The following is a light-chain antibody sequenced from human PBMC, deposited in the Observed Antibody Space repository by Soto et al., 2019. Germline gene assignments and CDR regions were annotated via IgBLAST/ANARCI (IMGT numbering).Light chain of an antibody. CDR1: QSVSSRD. CDR3: QQYGSSPRT. CDR2: NAS. V-gene: IGKV3-20*01. J-gene: IGKJ1*01. Sequence: EIVLTQSPGTLSLSPGERGTLSCRASQSVSSRDLAWYQQKPGQAPRLLIYNASSRATGIPDRFSGSGSGTDFTLTISRLEPEDFAVYYCQQYGSSPRTFGQGTKVDIK.